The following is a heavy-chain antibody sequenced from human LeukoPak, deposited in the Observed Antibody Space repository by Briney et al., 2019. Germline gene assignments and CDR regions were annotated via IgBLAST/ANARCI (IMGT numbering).Heavy chain of an antibody. CDR3: AKAPAAATKYYYGMDV. CDR2: ISGSGGAT. D-gene: IGHD6-13*01. Sequence: GGSLRLSCAASGFTFNNYAMSWVRQASGKGLEWVSAISGSGGATYYADSVKGRFTVSRDNSKNTLFLHMNSLGVEDTAVYYCAKAPAAATKYYYGMDVWGQGTTVTVSS. J-gene: IGHJ6*02. V-gene: IGHV3-23*01. CDR1: GFTFNNYA.